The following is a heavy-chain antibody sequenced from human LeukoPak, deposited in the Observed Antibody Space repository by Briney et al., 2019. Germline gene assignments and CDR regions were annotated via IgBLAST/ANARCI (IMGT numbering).Heavy chain of an antibody. D-gene: IGHD5-18*01. J-gene: IGHJ4*02. CDR1: GGTFSSYA. Sequence: SVKVSCKASGGTFSSYAISWVRQAPGQGLEWMGGIIPIFGTANYAQKFQGRVTITTDESTSTAYMELSSLRSEDTAVYYCARGGDVRGYPDYWGQGTLVTVSS. V-gene: IGHV1-69*05. CDR3: ARGGDVRGYPDY. CDR2: IIPIFGTA.